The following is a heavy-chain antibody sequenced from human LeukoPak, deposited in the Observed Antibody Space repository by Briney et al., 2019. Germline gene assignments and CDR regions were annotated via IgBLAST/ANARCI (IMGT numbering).Heavy chain of an antibody. J-gene: IGHJ4*02. CDR2: IYYSGST. CDR3: ARTRYFDWYYFDY. D-gene: IGHD3-9*01. CDR1: GGSISSSSYY. V-gene: IGHV4-39*07. Sequence: SETLSLTCTVSGGSISSSSYYWGWIRQPPGKGLEWIGSIYYSGSTYYNPSLKSRVTISVDTSKSQFSLKLSSVTAADTAVYYCARTRYFDWYYFDYWGQGTLVTVSS.